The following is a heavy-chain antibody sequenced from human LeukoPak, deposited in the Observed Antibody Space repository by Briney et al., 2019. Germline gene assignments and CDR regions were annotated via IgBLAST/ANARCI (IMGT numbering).Heavy chain of an antibody. Sequence: SETLSLTCAVYGGSISSYYWSWIREPPGKGLEWIGYIYYSGSTKYNPSLKSRVTMSVDTSQNQLSLKLRSVTAADTAVYYCARHWETSSWYVDYWGQGTLVTVSS. CDR2: IYYSGST. D-gene: IGHD6-13*01. CDR1: GGSISSYY. J-gene: IGHJ4*02. V-gene: IGHV4-59*08. CDR3: ARHWETSSWYVDY.